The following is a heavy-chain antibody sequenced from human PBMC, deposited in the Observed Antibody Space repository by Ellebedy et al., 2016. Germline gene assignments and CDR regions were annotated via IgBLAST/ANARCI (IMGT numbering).Heavy chain of an antibody. V-gene: IGHV1-18*01. D-gene: IGHD1-26*01. CDR1: GYTFTSYG. CDR2: ISAYNGNT. Sequence: ASVKVSCKASGYTFTSYGISWVRQAPGQGLEWMGWISAYNGNTNYAQKLQGRVTMTTDTSTSTAYMELRSLRSDDTAVYYCARVPSGSYSYAFDIWGQGTMVTVSS. J-gene: IGHJ3*02. CDR3: ARVPSGSYSYAFDI.